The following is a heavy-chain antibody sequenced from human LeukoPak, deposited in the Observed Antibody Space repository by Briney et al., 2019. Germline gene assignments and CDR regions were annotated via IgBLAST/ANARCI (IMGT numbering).Heavy chain of an antibody. CDR3: ARVIFGVVIIPYFDS. V-gene: IGHV3-7*01. CDR1: GFTFSAYW. CDR2: IKQDGSEK. Sequence: GGSLRLSCAASGFTFSAYWMSWVRQAPGKGLEWVANIKQDGSEKFYVDSVKGRFTISRDNAKNSLYLQMNSLRGEDTAIYYCARVIFGVVIIPYFDSWGQGILVTVSS. J-gene: IGHJ4*02. D-gene: IGHD3-3*01.